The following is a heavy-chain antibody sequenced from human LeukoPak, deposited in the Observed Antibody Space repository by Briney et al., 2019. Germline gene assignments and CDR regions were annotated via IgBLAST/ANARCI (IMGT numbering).Heavy chain of an antibody. D-gene: IGHD3-22*01. J-gene: IGHJ3*02. V-gene: IGHV4-39*07. Sequence: SETLSLTCTLSGGSISSSNSSWVWLRQPPEKGLEWIGSVYYSGNIHYNSSLKSRVTLSVDTSKNQFSLKVNSVTAADTAVYYCARRPYHYDTIGPIWGRGTKVTVSS. CDR2: VYYSGNI. CDR1: GGSISSSNSS. CDR3: ARRPYHYDTIGPI.